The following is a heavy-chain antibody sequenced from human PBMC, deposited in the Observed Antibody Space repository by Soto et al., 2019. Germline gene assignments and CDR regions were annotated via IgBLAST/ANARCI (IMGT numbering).Heavy chain of an antibody. Sequence: GGSLRLSCATSGFFLSDCAMKWVRPAPGKGLEWVSYISSSSSVIDYADSVKGRFTVSRDNARNSLYLQMNSLRAEDTAVYYCARDLSWGSNWYYYMDVWGKGTTVTVSS. V-gene: IGHV3-48*01. D-gene: IGHD7-27*01. J-gene: IGHJ6*03. CDR2: ISSSSSVI. CDR1: GFFLSDCA. CDR3: ARDLSWGSNWYYYMDV.